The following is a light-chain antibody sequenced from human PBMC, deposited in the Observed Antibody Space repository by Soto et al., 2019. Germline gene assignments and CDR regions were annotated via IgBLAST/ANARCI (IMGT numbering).Light chain of an antibody. J-gene: IGKJ4*01. V-gene: IGKV3-15*01. CDR1: QSVNSN. Sequence: EKVMTQSPAALSVSPGERATLSCRASQSVNSNLAWYQRKPGQAPRLLRYGASTRATGIPARFSGSASGTEMNLPSSGLQSEDSAVYYCQQYNDWPLTFGGGTKVEIK. CDR2: GAS. CDR3: QQYNDWPLT.